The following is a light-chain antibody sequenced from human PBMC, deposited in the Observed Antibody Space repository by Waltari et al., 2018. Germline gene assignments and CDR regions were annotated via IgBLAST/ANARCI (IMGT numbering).Light chain of an antibody. CDR1: QSVSSY. Sequence: EIVLTQSPGTLSLSPGERATLSCRASQSVSSYLAWYQQKPGQAPRLLIYDASKRATGSPARFSGSGSGTDFTLTISSLEPEDFAVYYCQQRGDWPRLTFGQGTKVEIK. V-gene: IGKV3-11*01. CDR3: QQRGDWPRLT. J-gene: IGKJ1*01. CDR2: DAS.